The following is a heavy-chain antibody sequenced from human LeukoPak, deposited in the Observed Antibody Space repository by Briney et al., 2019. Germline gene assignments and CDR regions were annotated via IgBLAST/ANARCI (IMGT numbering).Heavy chain of an antibody. J-gene: IGHJ4*02. CDR1: GFTFSSYW. CDR2: IKQDGSEK. Sequence: GGSLRLSCAASGFTFSSYWMSWVRQAPGKGLEWVANIKQDGSEKYYVDSVKGRFTISRDNAKNSLYLQMNSLRAEDTAVYYCTRVGRVAVAAYYFDYWGQGTLVTVSS. CDR3: TRVGRVAVAAYYFDY. V-gene: IGHV3-7*03. D-gene: IGHD6-19*01.